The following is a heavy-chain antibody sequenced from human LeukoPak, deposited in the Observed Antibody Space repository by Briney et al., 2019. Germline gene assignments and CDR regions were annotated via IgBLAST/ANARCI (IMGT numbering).Heavy chain of an antibody. D-gene: IGHD6-19*01. J-gene: IGHJ1*01. CDR1: GFTFSNYY. Sequence: GGSLRLSCAASGFTFSNYYMTWLRQAPGKGLQWISFISDSGNTIYYADSVEGQFTISRDNAKNSLYLQMHSLRAEDTAMYYCARSTLPGRSGRTEFFQHWGQGTLVTVSS. V-gene: IGHV3-11*01. CDR3: ARSTLPGRSGRTEFFQH. CDR2: ISDSGNTI.